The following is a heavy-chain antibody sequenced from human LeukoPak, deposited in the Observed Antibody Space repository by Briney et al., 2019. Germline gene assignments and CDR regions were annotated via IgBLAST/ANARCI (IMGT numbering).Heavy chain of an antibody. CDR1: GYTFTSYY. D-gene: IGHD2-2*01. CDR3: ARPRDCSSTSCYWEGFDY. V-gene: IGHV1-46*01. CDR2: INPSGGST. Sequence: ASVKVSCKASGYTFTSYYIHWVRQAPGQGLEWMGIINPSGGSTNYAQKFQGRVTMTRDTSTSTVYMELSSLRSEDTAVYYCARPRDCSSTSCYWEGFDYWGQGTLVTVSS. J-gene: IGHJ4*02.